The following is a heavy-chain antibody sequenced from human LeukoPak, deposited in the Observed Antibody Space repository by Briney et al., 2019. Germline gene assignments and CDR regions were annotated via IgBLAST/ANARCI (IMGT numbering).Heavy chain of an antibody. V-gene: IGHV3-21*01. CDR2: ISSSSSYI. D-gene: IGHD3-10*01. CDR3: AREHPLLTYGSGNDY. CDR1: GFTFSSYS. J-gene: IGHJ4*02. Sequence: GGSLRLSCAASGFTFSSYSMNWVRQAPGKGLEGVSSISSSSSYIYYADSVKGRFTISRDNAKNSLYLQMNSLRAEDTAVYYCAREHPLLTYGSGNDYWGQGTLVTVSS.